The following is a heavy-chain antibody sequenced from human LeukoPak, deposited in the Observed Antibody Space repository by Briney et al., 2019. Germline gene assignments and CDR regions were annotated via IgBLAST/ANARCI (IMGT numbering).Heavy chain of an antibody. J-gene: IGHJ4*02. CDR1: GYSFTSYW. CDR3: ATSRRDYYDSSGYYTLDY. CDR2: IYPGDSDS. D-gene: IGHD3-22*01. Sequence: GESLKISCKGSGYSFTSYWIGWVRQMPGKGLEWMGIIYPGDSDSRYSPSFQGQVTISADKSISTAYLQWSSLKASDTAMYYCATSRRDYYDSSGYYTLDYWGQGTLVTVSS. V-gene: IGHV5-51*01.